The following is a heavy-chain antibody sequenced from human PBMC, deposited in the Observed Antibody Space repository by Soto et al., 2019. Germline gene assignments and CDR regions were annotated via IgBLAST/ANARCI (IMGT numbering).Heavy chain of an antibody. CDR3: ARLYCSGDDCFYQLDY. V-gene: IGHV3-21*04. J-gene: IGHJ4*02. CDR1: GFTFSISS. CDR2: ISGTSDYI. Sequence: GGSLRLSCAASGFTFSISSMNWVRQAPGKGLEWVSSISGTSDYISYADSVKGRFTISRDNAKNSLSLQMNILRDEDAATYYCARLYCSGDDCFYQLDYWGQGA. D-gene: IGHD2-15*01.